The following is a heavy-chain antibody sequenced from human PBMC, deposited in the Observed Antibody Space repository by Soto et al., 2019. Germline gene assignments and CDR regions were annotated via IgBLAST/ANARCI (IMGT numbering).Heavy chain of an antibody. CDR2: IIPIFGTA. V-gene: IGHV1-69*13. CDR3: AREGVRGYYYYYGMDV. Sequence: SVKVSCKASGGTFSSYAISWVRQAPGQGLEWMGGIIPIFGTANYAQKFQGRVTITADESTSTAYMELSSLRSEDTAVYYCAREGVRGYYYYYGMDVWGQGTTVTVSS. D-gene: IGHD3-10*01. J-gene: IGHJ6*02. CDR1: GGTFSSYA.